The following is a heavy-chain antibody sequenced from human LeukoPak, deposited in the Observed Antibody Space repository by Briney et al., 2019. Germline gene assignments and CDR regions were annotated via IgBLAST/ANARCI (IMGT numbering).Heavy chain of an antibody. CDR1: GFTFSSYA. CDR2: ISYDGSNK. CDR3: ARQGYSSSENY. D-gene: IGHD6-6*01. Sequence: GGSLRLSCAASGFTFSSYAMHWVRQAPGKGLEWVAVISYDGSNKYYADSVKGRFTISRDNAKNTLYLQMNSLRAEDTAVYYCARQGYSSSENYWGQGTLVTVSS. V-gene: IGHV3-30-3*01. J-gene: IGHJ4*02.